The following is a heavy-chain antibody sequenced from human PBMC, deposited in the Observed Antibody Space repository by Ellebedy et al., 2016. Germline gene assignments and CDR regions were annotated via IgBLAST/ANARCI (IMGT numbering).Heavy chain of an antibody. CDR1: GFIFSSYS. D-gene: IGHD3-3*02. CDR3: AREAFAFDI. Sequence: GESLKISXAASGFIFSSYSMNWVRQAPGKGLEWVSYISSSSSTIYYADSVKGRFTISRDNAKNSLYLQMNSLRDEDTAVYYYAREAFAFDIWGQGTMVTVSS. V-gene: IGHV3-48*02. CDR2: ISSSSSTI. J-gene: IGHJ3*02.